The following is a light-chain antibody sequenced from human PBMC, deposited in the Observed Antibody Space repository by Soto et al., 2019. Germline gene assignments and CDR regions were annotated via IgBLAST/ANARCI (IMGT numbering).Light chain of an antibody. J-gene: IGKJ1*01. Sequence: EKVMTQSPATLSVSPWERATLSCRASQSVSVYLAWFQQKPGQPPRLLIYDASKRATGIPPRFSGSGSTTDFTLTISSLEPEDFAVYYCHQRSNGPPWTFGQGTKVDIK. V-gene: IGKV3-11*01. CDR3: HQRSNGPPWT. CDR1: QSVSVY. CDR2: DAS.